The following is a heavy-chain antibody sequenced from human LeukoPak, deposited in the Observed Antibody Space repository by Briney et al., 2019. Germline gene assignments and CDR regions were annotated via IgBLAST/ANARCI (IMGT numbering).Heavy chain of an antibody. CDR3: ARAMVPANWFDP. V-gene: IGHV1-18*01. Sequence: ASVKVSCKASGGTFSSYAISRVRQAPGQGLEWMGWISAYNGNTNYAQKLQGRVTMTTDTSTSTAYMELRSLRSDDTAVYYCARAMVPANWFDPWGQGTLVTVSS. D-gene: IGHD2-8*01. CDR1: GGTFSSYA. J-gene: IGHJ5*02. CDR2: ISAYNGNT.